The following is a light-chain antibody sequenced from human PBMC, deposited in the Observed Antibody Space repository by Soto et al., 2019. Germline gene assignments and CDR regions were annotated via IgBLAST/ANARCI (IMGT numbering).Light chain of an antibody. CDR1: QTISSAY. CDR2: GTS. Sequence: EVVLTQSPGTLSLSPGERATLSCRTSQTISSAYLAWYQHKPGQAPRLLLSGTSSRAPGIPGRFSGSGSGTDFTLSISRLEPEDFAVYYCQHYGPLPPFTFGPGTKVDVK. J-gene: IGKJ3*01. V-gene: IGKV3-20*01. CDR3: QHYGPLPPFT.